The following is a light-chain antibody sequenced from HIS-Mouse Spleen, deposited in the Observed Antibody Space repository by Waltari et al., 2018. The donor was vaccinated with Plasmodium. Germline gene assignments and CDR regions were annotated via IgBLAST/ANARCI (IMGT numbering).Light chain of an antibody. J-gene: IGLJ3*02. CDR3: QTWGTGFWV. Sequence: QLVLTQSPSASASLGASVKLTCTLSSGHSSYAIAWPHQQPEKGPRYLMKLNSDGSHSKGDGIPDRFSGSSSGAERYLTISSLQSEDEADYYCQTWGTGFWVFGGGTKLTVL. CDR2: LNSDGSH. CDR1: SGHSSYA. V-gene: IGLV4-69*01.